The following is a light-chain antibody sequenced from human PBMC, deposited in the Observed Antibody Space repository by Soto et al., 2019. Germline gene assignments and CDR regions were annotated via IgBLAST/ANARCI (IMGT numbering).Light chain of an antibody. CDR2: GAS. CDR1: QSVSSSY. J-gene: IGKJ3*01. CDR3: QQYGSALFT. Sequence: EIVLTQSPGTLSLSPGERATLSCRASQSVSSSYLAWYQQKTGQAPRLLIYGASSRATGIPDRFSGSGSGTDFTLTISRLEAEDCAVYYCQQYGSALFTFGTGTKVDIQ. V-gene: IGKV3-20*01.